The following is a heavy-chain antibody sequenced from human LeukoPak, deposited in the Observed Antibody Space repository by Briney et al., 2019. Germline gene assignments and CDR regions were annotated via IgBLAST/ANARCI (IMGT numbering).Heavy chain of an antibody. J-gene: IGHJ5*02. D-gene: IGHD3-9*01. CDR2: ISGSGGNT. CDR3: AKEGGYDRGLNWFDP. Sequence: PGGSLRLSCTASGFTFSSYAMSWVRQAPGKGLEWVSSISGSGGNTYYADSVKGRFTISRDNSKNTLYLLMSSLRAEDTAVYYCAKEGGYDRGLNWFDPWGQGTLVTVSS. CDR1: GFTFSSYA. V-gene: IGHV3-23*01.